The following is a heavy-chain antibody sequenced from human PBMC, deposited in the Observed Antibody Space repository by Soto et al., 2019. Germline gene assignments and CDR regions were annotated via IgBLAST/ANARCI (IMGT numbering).Heavy chain of an antibody. Sequence: RGTPKISRAVPRNAFTMQRTHRAPQASGKGLEWVAVIWYDGSNKYYADSVKGRFTISRDNSKNTLYLQMNSLRAEDTAVYYCARDEEIAARPFDYWGQGT. D-gene: IGHD6-6*01. CDR2: IWYDGSNK. CDR1: RNAFTMQR. CDR3: ARDEEIAARPFDY. J-gene: IGHJ4*02. V-gene: IGHV3-33*01.